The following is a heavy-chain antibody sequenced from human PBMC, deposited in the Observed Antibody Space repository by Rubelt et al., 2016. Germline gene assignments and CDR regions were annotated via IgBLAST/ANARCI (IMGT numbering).Heavy chain of an antibody. J-gene: IGHJ4*02. D-gene: IGHD3-10*01. Sequence: EVQLVESGGVVVQPGGSLRLSCAASGFTFDGYAMHWVRQTPGKGLEWVSLISWDGGITYYADSVKGRFTISRDNRKNSLYLQMNSLRAEDTALYYCAKDYYSRNWGQGTLVTVSS. V-gene: IGHV3-43D*03. CDR2: ISWDGGIT. CDR1: GFTFDGYA. CDR3: AKDYYSRN.